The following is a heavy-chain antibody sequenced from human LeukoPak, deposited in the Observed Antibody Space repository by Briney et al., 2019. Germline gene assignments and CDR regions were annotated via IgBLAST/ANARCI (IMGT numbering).Heavy chain of an antibody. CDR2: VYPGDSDT. Sequence: GESLKISCKGSGYSFTSYWSGWVRQMPARGLEWMGIVYPGDSDTRYSPSFQGQVTISADKSISTAYLQWSSLKASDTAMYYCARRVSSWYFDYWGQGTLVTVSS. CDR1: GYSFTSYW. J-gene: IGHJ4*02. CDR3: ARRVSSWYFDY. D-gene: IGHD6-13*01. V-gene: IGHV5-51*01.